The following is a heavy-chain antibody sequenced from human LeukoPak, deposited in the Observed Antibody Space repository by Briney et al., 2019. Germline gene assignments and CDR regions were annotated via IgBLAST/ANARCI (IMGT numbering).Heavy chain of an antibody. J-gene: IGHJ4*01. Sequence: SETLSLTCTVSGGSISSGDYYWSWIRQPPGKGLEWIGYIYYSGSTYYNPSLKSRVTISVDTPKNQFSLKLSSVTAADTALYYCARERSTEGLGYWGHGTLVTVSS. V-gene: IGHV4-30-4*01. D-gene: IGHD4-17*01. CDR3: ARERSTEGLGY. CDR2: IYYSGST. CDR1: GGSISSGDYY.